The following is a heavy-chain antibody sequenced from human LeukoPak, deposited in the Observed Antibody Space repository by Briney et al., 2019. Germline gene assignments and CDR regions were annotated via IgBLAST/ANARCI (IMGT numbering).Heavy chain of an antibody. CDR3: ARGYYDFWSGPFNSDY. J-gene: IGHJ4*02. Sequence: GGSLRLSCAASGFTFSSYAMHWVRQAPGKGLEWVAVISYDGSNKYYADSVKGRFTISRDNSKNTLYLQMNSLRAEDTAVYYCARGYYDFWSGPFNSDYWGQGTLVTVSS. CDR2: ISYDGSNK. D-gene: IGHD3-3*01. CDR1: GFTFSSYA. V-gene: IGHV3-30-3*01.